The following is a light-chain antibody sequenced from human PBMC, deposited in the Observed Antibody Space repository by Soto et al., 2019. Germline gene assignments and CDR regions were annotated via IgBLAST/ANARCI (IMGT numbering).Light chain of an antibody. J-gene: IGKJ2*01. Sequence: DIQMTQSPSSLSASVGDRVTITCQASQDISNYLNWYQQKPGKAPSLLIYEASHLQSGVPFRFFGSGSGTDFTLTIDNLQHEDSATYYCQQSHSTPPTFGPGTKLEIK. CDR2: EAS. CDR3: QQSHSTPPT. V-gene: IGKV1-39*01. CDR1: QDISNY.